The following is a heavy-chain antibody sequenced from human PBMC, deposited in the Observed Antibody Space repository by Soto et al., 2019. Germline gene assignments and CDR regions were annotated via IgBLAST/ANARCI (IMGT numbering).Heavy chain of an antibody. D-gene: IGHD2-2*01. CDR1: GFTFSSYW. CDR2: INSDGSST. V-gene: IGHV3-74*01. CDR3: ARVRHQGWHQLLWFFGGGMDV. Sequence: PGGSLRLSCAASGFTFSSYWMHWVRQAPGKGLVWVSRINSDGSSTSYADSVKGRFTISRDNAKNTLYLQMNSLRAEDTAVYYCARVRHQGWHQLLWFFGGGMDVWGQGTTVTVSS. J-gene: IGHJ6*02.